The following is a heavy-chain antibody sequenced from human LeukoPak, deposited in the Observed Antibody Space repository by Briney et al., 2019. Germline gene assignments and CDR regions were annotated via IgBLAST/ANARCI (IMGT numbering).Heavy chain of an antibody. Sequence: SVKVSCKASGGTFSSYAISWVRQAPGQGLEWMGRIIPILGIANYAQKFQGRVTITADKSTSTAYMELSSLRSEDTVVYYCARIPLRCSGGSCFIIDYWGQGTLVTVSS. D-gene: IGHD2-15*01. CDR2: IIPILGIA. CDR1: GGTFSSYA. V-gene: IGHV1-69*04. CDR3: ARIPLRCSGGSCFIIDY. J-gene: IGHJ4*02.